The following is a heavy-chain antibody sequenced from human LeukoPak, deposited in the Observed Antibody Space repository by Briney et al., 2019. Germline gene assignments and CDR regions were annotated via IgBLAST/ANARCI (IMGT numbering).Heavy chain of an antibody. D-gene: IGHD6-13*01. Sequence: PSETLSLTCTVSGGXISSISYYWGWIRQPPGKGLEWIGSIYYSGSTYYNPSLKSRVTISVDTSKNQFSLKLSSVTAADTAVYYCATRWGGQQLPDYFDYWGQGTLVTVSS. J-gene: IGHJ4*02. CDR1: GGXISSISYY. V-gene: IGHV4-39*01. CDR3: ATRWGGQQLPDYFDY. CDR2: IYYSGST.